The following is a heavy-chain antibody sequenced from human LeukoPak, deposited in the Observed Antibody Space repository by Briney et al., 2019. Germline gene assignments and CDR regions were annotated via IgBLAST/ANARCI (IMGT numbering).Heavy chain of an antibody. CDR2: ISYDGSNK. D-gene: IGHD6-13*01. CDR3: ASEYSSSWYKRNDAFDI. CDR1: GVAFSSHW. Sequence: GGSLRLSCAASGVAFSSHWVNCVRQAPGKGREWVAVISYDGSNKYYEDSVKGRFTTSRDNSKDTMYLQMNSLRDEDPAVYYCASEYSSSWYKRNDAFDIWAKGQWSPSLQ. V-gene: IGHV3-30*03. J-gene: IGHJ3*02.